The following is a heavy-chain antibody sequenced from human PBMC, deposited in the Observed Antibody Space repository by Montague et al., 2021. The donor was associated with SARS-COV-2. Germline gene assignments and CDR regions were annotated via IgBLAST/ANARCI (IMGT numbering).Heavy chain of an antibody. Sequence: TLSLTCSVSGDSIGSGGFYCTWIRHLPGKGLEWLGNIYHSGSTYFNPSLKSRLTMSVDTSKQRFSLNLTSVTAADTAVYYCARGGFYDCAATSCTTTDAFDIWGRGTMVTVSS. CDR3: ARGGFYDCAATSCTTTDAFDI. CDR1: GDSIGSGGFY. J-gene: IGHJ3*02. CDR2: IYHSGST. D-gene: IGHD2-2*01. V-gene: IGHV4-31*03.